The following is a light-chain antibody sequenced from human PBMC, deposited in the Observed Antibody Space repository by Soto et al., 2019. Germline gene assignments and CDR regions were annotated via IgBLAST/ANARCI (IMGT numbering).Light chain of an antibody. CDR3: SSHGGANNFYV. CDR1: SSDIGAYNY. CDR2: EVT. V-gene: IGLV2-8*01. J-gene: IGLJ1*01. Sequence: QTALTQPPSASGSPGQSVTISCTGTSSDIGAYNYVSWYQQHPGKVPKLIIHEVTKRPSGVPDRFSASKSGNTASLTVSGLQADDEADYYCSSHGGANNFYVFGTGTKLTVL.